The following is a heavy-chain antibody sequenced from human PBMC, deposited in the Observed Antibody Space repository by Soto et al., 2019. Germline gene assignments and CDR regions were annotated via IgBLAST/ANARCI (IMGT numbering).Heavy chain of an antibody. Sequence: QVQLEQSGAEVKKPGASVRVSCKAYGYTFTSYGFTWVRQAPGQGLEWMGWINAYTGDTNYGQEFQGRVTMTTDPSTSTAYMALRSLRSDDTAVYYCARGASKDYYLDYWGQGTLVTVSS. CDR1: GYTFTSYG. J-gene: IGHJ4*02. CDR2: INAYTGDT. CDR3: ARGASKDYYLDY. V-gene: IGHV1-18*04.